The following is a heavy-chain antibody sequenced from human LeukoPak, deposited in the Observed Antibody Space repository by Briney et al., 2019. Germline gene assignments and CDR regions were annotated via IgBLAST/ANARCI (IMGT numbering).Heavy chain of an antibody. D-gene: IGHD4-23*01. CDR3: ARDSYGGNWSLGY. J-gene: IGHJ4*02. Sequence: ASVKLSCKASGFTFTGYYIHWVRQAPGQGLEWMGWVNPNSGGTNYAQMFQGGVTMTRDTSINTAYMELSGLRSDDTAVYYCARDSYGGNWSLGYWGQGTLVTVSS. CDR2: VNPNSGGT. CDR1: GFTFTGYY. V-gene: IGHV1-2*02.